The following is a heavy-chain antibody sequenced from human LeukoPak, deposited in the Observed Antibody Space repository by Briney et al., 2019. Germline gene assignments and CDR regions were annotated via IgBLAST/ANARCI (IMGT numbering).Heavy chain of an antibody. CDR1: GGTFSSYA. CDR3: AVHSGSYYAAFDY. CDR2: IIPIFGTA. Sequence: SVKVSCKASGGTFSSYAISWVRQAPGQGLEWMGGIIPIFGTANYAQKFQGRVTIAADESTSTAYMELSSLRSEDTAVYYCAVHSGSYYAAFDYWGQGTLVTVSS. D-gene: IGHD1-26*01. V-gene: IGHV1-69*13. J-gene: IGHJ4*02.